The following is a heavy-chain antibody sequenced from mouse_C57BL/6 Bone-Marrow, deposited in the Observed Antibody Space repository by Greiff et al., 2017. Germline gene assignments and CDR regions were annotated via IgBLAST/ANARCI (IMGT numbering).Heavy chain of an antibody. V-gene: IGHV1-15*01. CDR2: IDPETGGT. J-gene: IGHJ2*01. CDR3: TRDPYYYGSSFDY. D-gene: IGHD1-1*01. Sequence: QVHVKQSGAELVRPGASVTLSCKASGYTFTDYEMHWVKQTPVHGLEWIGAIDPETGGTAYNQKFKGKAILTADKSSSTAYMELRSLTSEDSAVYYGTRDPYYYGSSFDYWGQGTTLTVSS. CDR1: GYTFTDYE.